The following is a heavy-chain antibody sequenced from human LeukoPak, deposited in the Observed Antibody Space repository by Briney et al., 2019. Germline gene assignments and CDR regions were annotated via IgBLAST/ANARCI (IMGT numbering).Heavy chain of an antibody. CDR3: AREGGSGSYGYDY. J-gene: IGHJ4*01. CDR2: IYSAGST. CDR1: GFTVSTNY. D-gene: IGHD3-10*01. V-gene: IGHV3-66*02. Sequence: GGSLRLSCAASGFTVSTNYISWVRQAPGKGLEWVSVIYSAGSTYYADSVKGRFTISRDNSKNTVYLQMNSLRPDDTAVYYCAREGGSGSYGYDYWGHGTLVTVSS.